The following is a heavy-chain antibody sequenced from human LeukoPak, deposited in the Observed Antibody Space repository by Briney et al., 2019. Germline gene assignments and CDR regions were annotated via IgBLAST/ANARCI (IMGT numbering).Heavy chain of an antibody. CDR2: IRYDGRNK. CDR3: ARGDSSRFYYYYYYMDV. Sequence: GGSLRLSCAASGFTFSSYGMSWVRQAPGKGLEWVAFIRYDGRNKYYAESVKGRFTISRDNSKNTLYLQMNSLRAEDTAVYYCARGDSSRFYYYYYYMDVWGKGTTVTVSS. CDR1: GFTFSSYG. J-gene: IGHJ6*03. V-gene: IGHV3-30*02. D-gene: IGHD6-13*01.